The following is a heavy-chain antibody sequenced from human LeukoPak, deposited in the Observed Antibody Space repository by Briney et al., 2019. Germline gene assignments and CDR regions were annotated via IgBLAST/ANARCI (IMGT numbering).Heavy chain of an antibody. J-gene: IGHJ5*02. CDR3: AKDPWAGTGGYNWFDP. CDR1: GFTFSSYG. CDR2: VWYDGSET. Sequence: GGSLRLSCAASGFTFSSYGMHWVRQAPGKGLEWVAVVWYDGSETYYADSVKGRFTISRDNSKNTLYLQMNSLRAEDTAVYYCAKDPWAGTGGYNWFDPWGQGTLVTVSS. D-gene: IGHD6-19*01. V-gene: IGHV3-30*02.